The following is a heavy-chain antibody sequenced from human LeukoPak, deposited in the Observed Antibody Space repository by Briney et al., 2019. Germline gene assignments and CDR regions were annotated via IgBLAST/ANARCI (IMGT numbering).Heavy chain of an antibody. D-gene: IGHD3-10*01. J-gene: IGHJ5*02. CDR2: IYTTGTT. V-gene: IGHV4-4*07. CDR1: GGSISSYY. CDR3: ARVYYSRFDP. Sequence: SETLSLTCSVSGGSISSYYWTWIRQPAGKGLEWIGHIYTTGTTNYNPSAKSRVTMSTDTSKNQFSLRLTSVTAADTAVYYCARVYYSRFDPWGQGTLVTVSS.